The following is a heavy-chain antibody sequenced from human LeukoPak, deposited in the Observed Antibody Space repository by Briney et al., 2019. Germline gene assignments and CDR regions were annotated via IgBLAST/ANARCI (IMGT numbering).Heavy chain of an antibody. J-gene: IGHJ3*01. D-gene: IGHD5-24*01. Sequence: GGSLRLSCAASGFSFRRYAMNWVRQAPGRGLEWVAVIIGPGPSTVYADSVKGRFTISRDNSKNTLFLQLDSLRVEDTAIYYCAKEEMPNAFDLWGQGTMVTVSS. V-gene: IGHV3-23*01. CDR2: IIGPGPST. CDR1: GFSFRRYA. CDR3: AKEEMPNAFDL.